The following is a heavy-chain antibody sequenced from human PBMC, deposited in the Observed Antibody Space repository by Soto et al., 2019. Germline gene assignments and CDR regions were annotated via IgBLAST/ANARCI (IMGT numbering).Heavy chain of an antibody. CDR1: GFSLSTSGMC. CDR2: IDWDDDK. Sequence: GSGPTLVNPTQTLTLTCTFSGFSLSTSGMCVSWIRQPPGKALEWLALIDWDDDKYYSTSLKTRLTISKDTSKNQVVLTMTNMDPVDTATYYCARYLLFSGSYYFDYWGQGTLVTVSS. V-gene: IGHV2-70*01. CDR3: ARYLLFSGSYYFDY. D-gene: IGHD1-26*01. J-gene: IGHJ4*02.